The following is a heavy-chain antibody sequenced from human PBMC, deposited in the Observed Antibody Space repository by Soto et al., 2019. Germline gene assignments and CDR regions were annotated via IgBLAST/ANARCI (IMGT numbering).Heavy chain of an antibody. CDR3: ARGHYDILTGLHDAFDI. J-gene: IGHJ3*02. D-gene: IGHD3-9*01. CDR2: INHSGST. CDR1: GGSFSGYY. Sequence: PSETLSLTCAVYGGSFSGYYWSWIRQPPGKGLEWIGEINHSGSTNYNPSLKSRVTISVDTSKNQFSLKLSSVTAADTAVYYCARGHYDILTGLHDAFDIWGQGTMVTVSS. V-gene: IGHV4-34*01.